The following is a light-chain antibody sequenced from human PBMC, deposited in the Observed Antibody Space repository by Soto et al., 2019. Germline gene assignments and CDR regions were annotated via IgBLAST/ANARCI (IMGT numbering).Light chain of an antibody. CDR2: WAS. CDR3: QQYYTSPLT. Sequence: DIVMTQSPDSLAVSLGERATINCKSSQSVLHSSNNKNYLAWYQQKPGQPPKLHIYWASTRESGVPDRFSGSGSGTDFTLTISSLQAEDVAVYSCQQYYTSPLTFGGGTKVEIK. CDR1: QSVLHSSNNKNY. V-gene: IGKV4-1*01. J-gene: IGKJ4*01.